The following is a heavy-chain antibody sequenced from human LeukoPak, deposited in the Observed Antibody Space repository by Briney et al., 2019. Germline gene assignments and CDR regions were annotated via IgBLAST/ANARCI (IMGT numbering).Heavy chain of an antibody. V-gene: IGHV3-74*01. Sequence: GGSLRLSCAASGFTFRTYLMHWVRQAPGKGLVWVSHINGDGSSTSYADSVKGRFTISRDNAKNTLYLEMNSLTAEDTSVYFCARDHYYNMDVWGLGTTVTVSS. J-gene: IGHJ6*02. CDR2: INGDGSST. CDR3: ARDHYYNMDV. CDR1: GFTFRTYL.